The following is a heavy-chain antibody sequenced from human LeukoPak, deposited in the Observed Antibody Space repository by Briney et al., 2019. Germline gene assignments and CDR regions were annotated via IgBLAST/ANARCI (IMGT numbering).Heavy chain of an antibody. CDR1: GGSINSGGYY. CDR3: ARRPDDSGNYHQNWFDP. J-gene: IGHJ5*02. Sequence: SETLSLTCTVSGGSINSGGYYWGWIRQHPEKGLEWIGYIYHSGTAYYNPSLQSRVTISVDTSKNQFSLNLSSVTAADTAVYYCARRPDDSGNYHQNWFDPWGQGTLVTVSS. V-gene: IGHV4-31*03. CDR2: IYHSGTA. D-gene: IGHD3-22*01.